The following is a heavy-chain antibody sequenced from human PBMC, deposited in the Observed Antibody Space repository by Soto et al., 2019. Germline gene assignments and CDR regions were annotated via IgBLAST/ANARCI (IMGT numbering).Heavy chain of an antibody. CDR1: GGSFSGYY. V-gene: IGHV4-34*01. CDR2: INHSGST. J-gene: IGHJ5*02. CDR3: ARGFGSRSVVVVAATRYNWFDP. Sequence: SETLSLTCAVYGGSFSGYYWSWIRQPPGKGLEWIGEINHSGSTNYNPSLKSRVTISVDTSKNQFSLKLSSVTAADTAVYYCARGFGSRSVVVVAATRYNWFDPWGQGTLVTSPQ. D-gene: IGHD2-15*01.